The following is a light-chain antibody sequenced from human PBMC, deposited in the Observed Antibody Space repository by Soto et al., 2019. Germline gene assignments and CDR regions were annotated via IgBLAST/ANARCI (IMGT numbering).Light chain of an antibody. Sequence: QSALTQPASVSGSPGQSITISCTETSSDVGGYNYVSWYQQHPGKAPKLMIYDVGNRPSGVSNRFSGSKSGNTASLTISGLQAEDEADYYCSSYTSSSTYVIFGGGTKLTVL. CDR2: DVG. CDR3: SSYTSSSTYVI. CDR1: SSDVGGYNY. J-gene: IGLJ2*01. V-gene: IGLV2-14*03.